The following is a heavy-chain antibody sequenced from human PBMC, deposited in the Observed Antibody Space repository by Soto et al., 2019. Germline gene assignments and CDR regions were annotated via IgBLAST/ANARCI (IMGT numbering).Heavy chain of an antibody. V-gene: IGHV3-7*01. D-gene: IGHD2-15*01. Sequence: PXGSLRLSFAASGFTFSSYWMSWVRLAPGKGLEWVANIKQDGREKYYVDSVKGRFTISRDNAKNSLYLQMVSLRDEDTAVYYCARTLSWRRGPFDSWGQGTLVTVSS. CDR1: GFTFSSYW. CDR2: IKQDGREK. CDR3: ARTLSWRRGPFDS. J-gene: IGHJ4*02.